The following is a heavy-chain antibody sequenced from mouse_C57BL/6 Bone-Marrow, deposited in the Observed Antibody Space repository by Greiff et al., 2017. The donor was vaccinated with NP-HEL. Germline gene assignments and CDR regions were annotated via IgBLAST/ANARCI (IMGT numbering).Heavy chain of an antibody. D-gene: IGHD2-1*01. CDR2: IYPRSGNT. CDR1: GYTFTSYG. J-gene: IGHJ4*01. Sequence: LQESGAELARPGASVKLSCKASGYTFTSYGISWVKQRTGQGLEWIGEIYPRSGNTYYNEKFKGKATLTADKSSSTAYMELRSLTSEDSAVYFFARLGVYYCNYGGYYAMDYWGQGTSVTVSS. CDR3: ARLGVYYCNYGGYYAMDY. V-gene: IGHV1-81*01.